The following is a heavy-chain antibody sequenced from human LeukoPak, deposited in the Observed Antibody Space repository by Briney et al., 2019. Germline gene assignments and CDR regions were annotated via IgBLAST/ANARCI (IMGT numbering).Heavy chain of an antibody. CDR1: GFTFSSYG. J-gene: IGHJ4*02. V-gene: IGHV3-30*02. D-gene: IGHD6-19*01. CDR2: IRYDGSNK. CDR3: AKDHPRIAVAQSNY. Sequence: GGSLRLSCAASGFTFSSYGMHWVRQAPGKGLEWVAFIRYDGSNKYYADSVKGRFTISRDNSKNTLYLQMNSLRAEDTAVYYCAKDHPRIAVAQSNYWGQGTLVTVSS.